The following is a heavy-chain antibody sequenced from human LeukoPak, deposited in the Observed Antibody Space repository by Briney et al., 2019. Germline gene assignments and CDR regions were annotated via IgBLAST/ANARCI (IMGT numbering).Heavy chain of an antibody. D-gene: IGHD3-3*01. Sequence: SETLSLTCTVSGGSISSSSYYWGWIRQPPGKGLEWIGSIYYSGSTYYNPSLKSRVTISVDTSKNQFSLKLSSVTAADTAVYYCASVITIFGVVTDAFDIWGQGTMVTVSS. CDR3: ASVITIFGVVTDAFDI. CDR1: GGSISSSSYY. J-gene: IGHJ3*02. CDR2: IYYSGST. V-gene: IGHV4-39*07.